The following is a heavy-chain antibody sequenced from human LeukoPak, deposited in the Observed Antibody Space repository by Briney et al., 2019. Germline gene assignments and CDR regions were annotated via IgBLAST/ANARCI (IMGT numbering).Heavy chain of an antibody. CDR1: GFIFRNYW. CDR3: ARDGYYGSGSPMDV. V-gene: IGHV3-7*04. CDR2: IKQDGSQK. D-gene: IGHD3-10*01. J-gene: IGHJ6*02. Sequence: GGSLRLSCAASGFIFRNYWMAWVRQTPGKGLEWVANIKQDGSQKNYVDSVKGRFTISRDNAKNSLYLQMNSLRAGDTAVYYCARDGYYGSGSPMDVWGQGTTITVSS.